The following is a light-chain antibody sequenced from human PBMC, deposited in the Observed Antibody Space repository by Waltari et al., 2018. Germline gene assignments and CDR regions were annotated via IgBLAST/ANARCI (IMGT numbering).Light chain of an antibody. CDR1: VEVSTW. CDR2: AAS. CDR3: QQLKSYPIT. V-gene: IGKV1-12*01. Sequence: DIQMTQSPSSVSASVGDRVTITCRASVEVSTWLAWYQQKPGKVPQLLIFAASVLRTGVSSRFTGSGSGTDFTLTISSLEPEDFATYYCQQLKSYPITFGGGTKVEIK. J-gene: IGKJ4*01.